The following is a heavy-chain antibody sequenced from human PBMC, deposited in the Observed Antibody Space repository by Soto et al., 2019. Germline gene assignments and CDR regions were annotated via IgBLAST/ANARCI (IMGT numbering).Heavy chain of an antibody. J-gene: IGHJ6*02. CDR1: GCSINSYY. Sequence: SETLSLTLTFSGCSINSYYWGWIRQPPGKGLEWIGYIYYSGSTNYNPSLKSRVTISVDTSKNQFSLKLSSVTAADTAVYYCAGTLVGATIGVWGQGTTVTVSS. V-gene: IGHV4-59*01. CDR2: IYYSGST. CDR3: AGTLVGATIGV. D-gene: IGHD1-26*01.